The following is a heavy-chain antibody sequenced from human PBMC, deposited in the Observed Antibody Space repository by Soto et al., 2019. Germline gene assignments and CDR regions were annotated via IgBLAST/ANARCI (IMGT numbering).Heavy chain of an antibody. D-gene: IGHD2-15*01. CDR2: IIPIFGTA. V-gene: IGHV1-69*13. CDR1: GGTFSSYA. J-gene: IGHJ5*02. CDR3: ARDRTDIVVVVAGGVNWFDP. Sequence: ASVKVSCKASGGTFSSYAISWVRQAPGQGLEWMGGIIPIFGTANYAQKFQGRVTITADESTSTAYMELSSLRSEDTAVYYCARDRTDIVVVVAGGVNWFDPWGQGTLVTVSS.